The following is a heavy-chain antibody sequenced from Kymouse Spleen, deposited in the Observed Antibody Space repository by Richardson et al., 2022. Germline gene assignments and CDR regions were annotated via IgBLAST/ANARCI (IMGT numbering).Heavy chain of an antibody. CDR1: GFTFSSYG. J-gene: IGHJ4*02. D-gene: IGHD3-10*01. CDR2: IWYDGSNK. CDR3: ARDKDYGSGVFDY. Sequence: QVQLVESGGGVVQPGRSLRLSCAASGFTFSSYGMHWVRQAPGKGLEWVAVIWYDGSNKYYADSVKGRFTISRDNSKNTLYLQMNSLRAEDTAVYYCARDKDYGSGVFDYWGQGTLVTVSS. V-gene: IGHV3-33*01.